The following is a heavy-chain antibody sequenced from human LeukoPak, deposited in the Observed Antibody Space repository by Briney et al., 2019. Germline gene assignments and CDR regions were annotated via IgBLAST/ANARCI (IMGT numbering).Heavy chain of an antibody. J-gene: IGHJ5*01. CDR1: GFSFSGSA. V-gene: IGHV3-73*01. D-gene: IGHD4-23*01. CDR2: IRSKGNNYAT. Sequence: GGSLRLSCAASGFSFSGSAMHWVRQTSGKGLEWVGRIRSKGNNYATGYTAPVKGRFTISRDDSKNTAYLQMNSLKTEDTAVYYCTRQSTVVTFASWGQGTLVTVSS. CDR3: TRQSTVVTFAS.